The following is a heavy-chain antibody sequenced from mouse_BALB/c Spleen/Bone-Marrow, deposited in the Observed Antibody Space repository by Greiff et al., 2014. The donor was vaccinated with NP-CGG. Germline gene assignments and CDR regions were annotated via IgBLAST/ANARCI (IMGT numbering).Heavy chain of an antibody. Sequence: EVKVEESGGGLVQPKGSLKISCAASGFTFNTYAMNWVRQAPGKGLEWVARIRSKSNNYATYYVDSVKDRLTVSRDDSQSMLYLQMNNLRTEDTAMYYCVTYYDYDLYAMDYWGQGTSVTVSS. CDR2: IRSKSNNYAT. CDR3: VTYYDYDLYAMDY. J-gene: IGHJ4*01. V-gene: IGHV10-1*02. D-gene: IGHD2-4*01. CDR1: GFTFNTYA.